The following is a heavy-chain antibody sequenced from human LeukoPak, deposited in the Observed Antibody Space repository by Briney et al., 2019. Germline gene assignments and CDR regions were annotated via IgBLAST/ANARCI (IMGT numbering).Heavy chain of an antibody. CDR2: IYHSGST. V-gene: IGHV4-30-2*01. Sequence: PSQTLSLTCTVSGGSISSGAYYWSWIRQPPGKGLEWIGYIYHSGSTYYNPSLKSRVTISVDRSKNQFSLKLSSVTAADTAVYYCARAGVYYGSGGYDPWGQGTLVTVSS. J-gene: IGHJ5*02. CDR1: GGSISSGAYY. D-gene: IGHD3-10*01. CDR3: ARAGVYYGSGGYDP.